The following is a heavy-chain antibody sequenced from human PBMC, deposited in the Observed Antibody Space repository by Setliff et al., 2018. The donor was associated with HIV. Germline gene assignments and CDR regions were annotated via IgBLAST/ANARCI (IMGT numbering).Heavy chain of an antibody. CDR3: VRQSGSWHAGSGAFDI. V-gene: IGHV3-13*01. D-gene: IGHD1-26*01. J-gene: IGHJ3*02. CDR1: GFTFGGYD. Sequence: GSLRLSCFTSGFTFGGYDMHWVRQPVGKGLVWVSAIGTLADAYYPDSVKGRFTMSRENAKASVYLQMNSLRDEDTAVYYCVRQSGSWHAGSGAFDIWGQGTMVTVSS. CDR2: IGTLADA.